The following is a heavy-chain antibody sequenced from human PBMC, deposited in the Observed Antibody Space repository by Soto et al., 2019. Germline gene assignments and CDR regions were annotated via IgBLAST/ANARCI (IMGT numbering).Heavy chain of an antibody. CDR3: ASGSGWYYYYYGMDV. CDR2: INAGNGNT. Sequence: QVQLVQSGAEVKKPGASVKVSCKASGYTFTSYAMHWVRQAPGQRLEWMGWINAGNGNTKYSQKFQGRVTITRDTSASTAYMELSSLRSEDTAVYYCASGSGWYYYYYGMDVWGQGTTVTVSS. D-gene: IGHD6-19*01. J-gene: IGHJ6*02. V-gene: IGHV1-3*01. CDR1: GYTFTSYA.